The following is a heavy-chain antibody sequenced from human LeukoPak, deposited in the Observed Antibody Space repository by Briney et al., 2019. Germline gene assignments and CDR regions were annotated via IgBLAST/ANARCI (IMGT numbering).Heavy chain of an antibody. D-gene: IGHD2-2*01. V-gene: IGHV3-23*01. CDR2: NSGSGGST. CDR1: GFTFSSYG. CDR3: AKDLRVVVPAATEY. J-gene: IGHJ4*02. Sequence: GGTLRLSCAASGFTFSSYGMSWVRQAPGKGLEWVSANSGSGGSTYYADSVKGRFTISRDNSKNTLYLQMNSLRAEDTAVYYCAKDLRVVVPAATEYWGQGTLVTVSS.